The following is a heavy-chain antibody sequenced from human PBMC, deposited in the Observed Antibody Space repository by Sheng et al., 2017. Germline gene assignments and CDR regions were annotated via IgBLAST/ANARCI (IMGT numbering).Heavy chain of an antibody. Sequence: EVQLVESGGGLVQPGGSLRLSCAASGFTFSSYEMNWVRQAPGKGLEWVSYISSSGSTIYYADSVKGRFTISRDNAKNSLYLQMNSLRAEDTAVYYCARSPPDGNDYWGQGTLVTVSS. V-gene: IGHV3-48*03. CDR1: GFTFSSYE. D-gene: IGHD4-17*01. CDR2: ISSSGSTI. CDR3: ARSPPDGNDY. J-gene: IGHJ4*02.